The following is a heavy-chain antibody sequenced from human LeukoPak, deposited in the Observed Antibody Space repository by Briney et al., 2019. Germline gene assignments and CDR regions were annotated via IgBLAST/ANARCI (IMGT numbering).Heavy chain of an antibody. Sequence: KSSETLSLTCAVSGGSISRTTYYWGWIRQPPGKGLEWIGSIYYSGSTHYNPSLKSRVTISVDTSKNQFSLKLSSVTAADTAVHYCARSNAFDIWGQGTMVTVSS. V-gene: IGHV4-39*07. CDR3: ARSNAFDI. CDR1: GGSISRTTYY. J-gene: IGHJ3*02. CDR2: IYYSGST.